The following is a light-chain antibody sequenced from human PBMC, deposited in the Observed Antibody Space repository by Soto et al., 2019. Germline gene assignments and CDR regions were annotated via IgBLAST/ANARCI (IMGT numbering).Light chain of an antibody. CDR3: CSHAGTYIYV. V-gene: IGLV2-11*01. CDR1: NSDVGGYNY. J-gene: IGLJ1*01. Sequence: QSVLIQPRSVSGSPGQSVTISCTGTNSDVGGYNYVSWYQQHPGKAPKLIIYDVTKRPSGVPDRFFGFKSGNTASLTISGLQAEDEADYSCCSHAGTYIYVFGTGTKVTVL. CDR2: DVT.